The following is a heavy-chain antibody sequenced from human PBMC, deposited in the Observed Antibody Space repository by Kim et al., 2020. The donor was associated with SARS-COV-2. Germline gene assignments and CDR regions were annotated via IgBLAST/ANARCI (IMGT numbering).Heavy chain of an antibody. CDR3: ARGRYSSSWYGVRDWFDP. J-gene: IGHJ5*02. D-gene: IGHD6-13*01. CDR2: INHSGST. V-gene: IGHV4-34*01. CDR1: GGSFSGYY. Sequence: SETLSLTCAVYGGSFSGYYWSWIRQPPGKGLEWMGEINHSGSTNYNPSLKSRVTISVDTSKNQFSLKLSSVTAADTAVYYCARGRYSSSWYGVRDWFDP.